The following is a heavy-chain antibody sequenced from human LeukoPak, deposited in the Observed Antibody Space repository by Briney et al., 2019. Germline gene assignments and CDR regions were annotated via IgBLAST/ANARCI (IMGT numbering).Heavy chain of an antibody. Sequence: SETLSLTCTVSGGSISSYYWSWIRQPPGKGLEWIGYIYYSGSTNYNPSLKSRVTISVDKSKNQFSLKLSSVTAADTAVYYCARVNNAAAAGYYFDYWGQGTLVTVSS. J-gene: IGHJ4*02. CDR3: ARVNNAAAAGYYFDY. CDR2: IYYSGST. V-gene: IGHV4-59*12. CDR1: GGSISSYY. D-gene: IGHD6-13*01.